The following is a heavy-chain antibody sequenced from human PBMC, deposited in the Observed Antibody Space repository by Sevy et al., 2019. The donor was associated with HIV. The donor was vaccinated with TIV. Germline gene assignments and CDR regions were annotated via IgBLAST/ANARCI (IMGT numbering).Heavy chain of an antibody. D-gene: IGHD2-15*01. CDR2: IDSAGGT. Sequence: GGSLRLSCAASGFSVSGNYMSWVRQAPGKGLEWVSLIDSAGGTYYTDSVKGGFTISRDNSKNTLYLQMNSLRADDTAIYYCAKRRVQSGLSGGGANYGWDVCGHGTTVTVSS. CDR3: AKRRVQSGLSGGGANYGWDV. CDR1: GFSVSGNY. J-gene: IGHJ6*02. V-gene: IGHV3-66*04.